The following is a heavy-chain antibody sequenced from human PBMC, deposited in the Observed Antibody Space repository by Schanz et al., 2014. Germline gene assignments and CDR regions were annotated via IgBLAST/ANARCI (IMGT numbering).Heavy chain of an antibody. CDR1: GFTISSYS. Sequence: EVHLVESGGGLVKRGGSLRLSCAASGFTISSYSMNWVRQAPGKGLEWVSSISSSGSYIYYADSVKGRFSISRDNAKISLYLQMNSLRVEDTAVYYCARDTSYGMDVWGQGALVTVSS. CDR3: ARDTSYGMDV. J-gene: IGHJ6*02. V-gene: IGHV3-21*01. CDR2: ISSSGSYI.